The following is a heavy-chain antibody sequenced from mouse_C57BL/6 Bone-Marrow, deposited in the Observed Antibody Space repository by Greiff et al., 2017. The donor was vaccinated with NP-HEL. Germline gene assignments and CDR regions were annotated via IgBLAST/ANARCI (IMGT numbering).Heavy chain of an antibody. V-gene: IGHV1-64*01. Sequence: QVQLQQAGAELVKPGASVKLSCKASGYTFTSYWLHWVKQRPGQGLEWIGMIHPNSGSTNYNEKFKSKATLTVDKSSSTVYMQLSSLTSEDSAVYYCTRGNYYFDYWGKGTTLTVSS. J-gene: IGHJ2*01. CDR2: IHPNSGST. CDR3: TRGNYYFDY. D-gene: IGHD2-1*01. CDR1: GYTFTSYW.